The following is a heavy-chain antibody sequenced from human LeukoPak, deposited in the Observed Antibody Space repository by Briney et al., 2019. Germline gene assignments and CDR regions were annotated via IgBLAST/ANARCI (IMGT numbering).Heavy chain of an antibody. CDR1: GFTFSDHY. CDR2: TRNKANSYTT. CDR3: AREGTWIQLWSFDY. J-gene: IGHJ4*01. Sequence: PGGSLRLSCAASGFTFSDHYMDWVRQAPGKGLEWVGRTRNKANSYTTEYAASVKGRFTISRDDSKNSLYLQMNSLKTEDTAVYYCAREGTWIQLWSFDYWGQEPWSPSPQ. V-gene: IGHV3-72*01. D-gene: IGHD5-18*01.